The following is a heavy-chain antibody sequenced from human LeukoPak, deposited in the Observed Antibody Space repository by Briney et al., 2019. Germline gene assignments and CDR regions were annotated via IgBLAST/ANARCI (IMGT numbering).Heavy chain of an antibody. CDR1: GYTFTGYY. V-gene: IGHV1-2*02. J-gene: IGHJ4*02. D-gene: IGHD6-13*01. Sequence: ASVRVSCKASGYTFTGYYMHWVRQAPGQGLEWMGWINPNSGGTNYAQKFQGRVTMTRDTSISTAYMELSRLRSDDTAVYYCARAEEDSSSWFLVGFFDYWGQGTLVTVSS. CDR3: ARAEEDSSSWFLVGFFDY. CDR2: INPNSGGT.